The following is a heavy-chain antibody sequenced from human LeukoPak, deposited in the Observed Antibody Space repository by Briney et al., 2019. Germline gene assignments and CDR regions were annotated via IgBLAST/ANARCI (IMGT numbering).Heavy chain of an antibody. CDR2: IKSKTDGGTT. CDR3: TTDHIPQGEYYDFWSGFRYYFDY. J-gene: IGHJ4*02. Sequence: PGGSLRLSCAASGFTFSNAWMSWVRQAPGKGLEWVGRIKSKTDGGTTDYAAPVKGRFTISRDDSKNTLYLQMNSLKTEDTAVYYCTTDHIPQGEYYDFWSGFRYYFDYWGQGTLVTVSS. V-gene: IGHV3-15*01. CDR1: GFTFSNAW. D-gene: IGHD3-3*01.